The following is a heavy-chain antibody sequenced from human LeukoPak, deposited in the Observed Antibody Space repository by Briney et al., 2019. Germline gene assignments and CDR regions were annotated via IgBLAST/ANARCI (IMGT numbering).Heavy chain of an antibody. V-gene: IGHV1-18*01. D-gene: IGHD2-2*01. Sequence: ASVKVSCKASGYTFTIYGISWVRQAPGQGLERMGWISAYNGNTNNAQKLQGRVTMATDTSTSTAYMELRILRSDDTAVYYCARAAEDALEDIVVVPAAMQDYYFDYWGQGTLVTVSS. CDR1: GYTFTIYG. CDR2: ISAYNGNT. J-gene: IGHJ4*02. CDR3: ARAAEDALEDIVVVPAAMQDYYFDY.